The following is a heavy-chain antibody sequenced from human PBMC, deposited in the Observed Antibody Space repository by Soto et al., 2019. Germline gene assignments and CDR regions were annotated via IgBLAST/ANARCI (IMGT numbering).Heavy chain of an antibody. V-gene: IGHV4-30-4*01. D-gene: IGHD3-10*01. J-gene: IGHJ4*02. CDR3: ARGSLLWFGEFVGYFDY. Sequence: TLSLTCTVSGGSISSGDYYWSWIRQPPGKGLEWIGYIYYSGSTYYNPSLKSRVTISVDTSKNQFSLKLSSVTAADTAVYYCARGSLLWFGEFVGYFDYWGQGTLVTVSS. CDR2: IYYSGST. CDR1: GGSISSGDYY.